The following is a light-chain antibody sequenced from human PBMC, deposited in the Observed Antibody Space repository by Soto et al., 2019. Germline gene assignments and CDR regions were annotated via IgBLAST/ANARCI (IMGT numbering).Light chain of an antibody. CDR1: SSDVGSYNR. J-gene: IGLJ1*01. CDR2: EVS. CDR3: NSYTGSNTYV. Sequence: QSVLTQPPSVSGSPGQSVTISCTGTSSDVGSYNRVSWYQQPPGTAPKLMIYEVSNRPSGVPDRFSGSKSGNTASLTISGLQPEDEADYYCNSYTGSNTYVFGTGTKVTVL. V-gene: IGLV2-18*02.